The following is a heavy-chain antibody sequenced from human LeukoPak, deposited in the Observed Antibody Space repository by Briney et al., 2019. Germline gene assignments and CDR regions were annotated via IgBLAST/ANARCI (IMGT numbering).Heavy chain of an antibody. CDR2: INPNSGGT. D-gene: IGHD5-24*01. V-gene: IGHV1-2*02. CDR1: GYTFTGYY. CDR3: ARSDGYNHPFDY. J-gene: IGHJ4*02. Sequence: ASVKVSCKASGYTFTGYYMHWVRQAPGQGLEWMGWINPNSGGTNYAQKFQGRVTMTRDTSISTAYMELSRLRSDDTAMYYCARSDGYNHPFDYWGQGTLVTVSS.